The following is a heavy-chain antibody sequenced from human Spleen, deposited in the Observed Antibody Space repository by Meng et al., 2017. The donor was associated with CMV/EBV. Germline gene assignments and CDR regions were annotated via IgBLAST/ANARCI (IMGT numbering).Heavy chain of an antibody. V-gene: IGHV1-69*05. CDR1: GGTFSSYA. Sequence: SVNVSCKSSGGTFSSYAISWVRQAPGQGPEWMGGIIPIFGTANYAQKFQGRVTITTDESTSTAYMELSSLRSEDTAVYYCARDQYGTDVTTIFGVVMDVWGQGTTVTVSS. J-gene: IGHJ6*02. CDR2: IIPIFGTA. D-gene: IGHD3-3*01. CDR3: ARDQYGTDVTTIFGVVMDV.